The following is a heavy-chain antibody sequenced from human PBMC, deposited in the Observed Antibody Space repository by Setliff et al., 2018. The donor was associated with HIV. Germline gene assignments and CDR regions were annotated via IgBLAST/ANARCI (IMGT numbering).Heavy chain of an antibody. CDR2: ISGYNGNT. CDR3: ARDRDSSGYSYYFDY. CDR1: GYTFTSYG. J-gene: IGHJ4*02. V-gene: IGHV1-18*01. Sequence: ASVKVSCKASGYTFTSYGISWVRQAPGQGLEWMGWISGYNGNTNFAQKLQGRVTMTTDTSTSTAYMELRSLRSDDTAVYYCARDRDSSGYSYYFDYWGQGTLVTVSS. D-gene: IGHD3-22*01.